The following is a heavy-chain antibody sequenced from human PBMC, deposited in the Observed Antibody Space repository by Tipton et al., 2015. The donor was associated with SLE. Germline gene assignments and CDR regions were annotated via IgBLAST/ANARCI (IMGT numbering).Heavy chain of an antibody. D-gene: IGHD6-6*01. CDR3: AREGGSSSRAGYFDS. Sequence: SLRLSCAASGFTFSSYGMHWVRQAPGKGLEWVAVIWYDGSNKYYADSVKGRFTISRDNSKNTLYLQMNSLRAEDTAVYYCAREGGSSSRAGYFDSWGQGTLVTVSS. J-gene: IGHJ4*02. V-gene: IGHV3-33*01. CDR2: IWYDGSNK. CDR1: GFTFSSYG.